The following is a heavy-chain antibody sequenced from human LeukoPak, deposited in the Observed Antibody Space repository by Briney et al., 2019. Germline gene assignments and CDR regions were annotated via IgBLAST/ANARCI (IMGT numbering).Heavy chain of an antibody. V-gene: IGHV4-59*01. Sequence: SETLSLTCTVSGGSISGYYGSWIRQPPGKGLEWIGYIYYSGTTHYNSSLKSRVTISVDTSKNQFSLRLSSVTAADTAVYYCARSHDGRGYFYYGMDVWGHGTTVTVSS. CDR1: GGSISGYY. D-gene: IGHD3-22*01. CDR3: ARSHDGRGYFYYGMDV. J-gene: IGHJ6*02. CDR2: IYYSGTT.